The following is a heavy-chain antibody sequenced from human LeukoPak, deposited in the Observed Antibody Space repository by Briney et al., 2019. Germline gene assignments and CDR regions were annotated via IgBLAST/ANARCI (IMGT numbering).Heavy chain of an antibody. D-gene: IGHD1-7*01. V-gene: IGHV3-30-3*01. CDR2: ISYDGSNK. Sequence: PGGSLRLSCAASGFTFSSYAMHWVRQAPGKGLEWVAVISYDGSNKYYADSVKGRFTISRDNSKNTLYLQMNSLRAEDTAVYYCARDLELHGGHYYHGMDVWGQGTTVTVSS. J-gene: IGHJ6*02. CDR1: GFTFSSYA. CDR3: ARDLELHGGHYYHGMDV.